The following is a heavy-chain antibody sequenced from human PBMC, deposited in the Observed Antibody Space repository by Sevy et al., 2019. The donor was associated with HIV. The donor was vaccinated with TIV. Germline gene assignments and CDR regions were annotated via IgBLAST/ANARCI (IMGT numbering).Heavy chain of an antibody. CDR3: SRGLYYYDMRGHQEPGDY. J-gene: IGHJ4*02. Sequence: GGSLRLSCAASGITLTPYWMHWVRQVPGKGLVWVSRINSDGSSTSYAESVKGRFTISRDNGKNTVYLQMKSLRVDDTAVYFCSRGLYYYDMRGHQEPGDYWGQGVLVTVSS. CDR2: INSDGSST. V-gene: IGHV3-74*01. D-gene: IGHD3-22*01. CDR1: GITLTPYW.